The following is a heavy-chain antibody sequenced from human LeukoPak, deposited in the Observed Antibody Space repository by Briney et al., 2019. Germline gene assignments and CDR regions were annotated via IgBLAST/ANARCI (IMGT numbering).Heavy chain of an antibody. CDR2: ISDSSGSI. D-gene: IGHD1-1*01. CDR1: GFSFSSYS. Sequence: GGSLRLSCAASGFSFSSYSMYWVRQAPGKGLEWLSYISDSSGSIYYADSVKGRFTISRDNAKSSLFLQMNSLRDEDTAVYYCARGRTTLACFEYWGQGTLVTVSS. CDR3: ARGRTTLACFEY. J-gene: IGHJ4*02. V-gene: IGHV3-48*02.